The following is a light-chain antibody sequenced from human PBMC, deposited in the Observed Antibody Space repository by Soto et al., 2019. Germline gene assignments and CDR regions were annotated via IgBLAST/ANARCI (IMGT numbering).Light chain of an antibody. CDR1: RSNIGDNS. J-gene: IGLJ1*01. CDR3: GTWDDRLNGYV. V-gene: IGLV1-51*01. CDR2: DND. Sequence: QSVLTQPPSVSAAPGQKVTISCSGGRSNIGDNSVSWYRQLPGEAPKLLIDDNDLGTSGIPDRFSGSRSGTSATLAITGLQTGDEADYYCGTWDDRLNGYVFGTGTKVTVL.